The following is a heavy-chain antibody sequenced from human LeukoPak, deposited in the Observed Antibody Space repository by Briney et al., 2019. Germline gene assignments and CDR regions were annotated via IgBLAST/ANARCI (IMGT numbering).Heavy chain of an antibody. V-gene: IGHV1-69*06. Sequence: SVKVSCKASGGTFSSYAISWVRQAPGQGLEWMGGIIPIFGTANYAQKFQGRVTITADKSTSTAYMELSSLRSEDTAVYYCARDRYSSGWYDWFDPWGQGTLVTVSS. CDR3: ARDRYSSGWYDWFDP. D-gene: IGHD6-19*01. CDR2: IIPIFGTA. CDR1: GGTFSSYA. J-gene: IGHJ5*02.